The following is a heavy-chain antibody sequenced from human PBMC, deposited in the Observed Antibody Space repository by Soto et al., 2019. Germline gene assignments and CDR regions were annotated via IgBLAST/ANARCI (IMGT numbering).Heavy chain of an antibody. CDR2: ISSSGGST. Sequence: GGSLRLSCAASGFTFSSHAMSWVRQAPGKGLEWVSDISSSGGSTYYADSVKGRFTISRDNSKNTLYLQMNSLRAEDTAVYYCARYCSGGSCYYFDYWGQGTMVTVSS. CDR3: ARYCSGGSCYYFDY. J-gene: IGHJ4*02. V-gene: IGHV3-23*01. D-gene: IGHD2-15*01. CDR1: GFTFSSHA.